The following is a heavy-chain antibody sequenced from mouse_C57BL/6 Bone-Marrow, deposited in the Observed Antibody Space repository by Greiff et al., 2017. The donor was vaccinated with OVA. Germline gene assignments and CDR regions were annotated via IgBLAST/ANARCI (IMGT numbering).Heavy chain of an antibody. CDR2: IHPNSGST. D-gene: IGHD5-1*01. Sequence: VQLQQPGAELVKPGASVKLSCKASGYTFTSYWMHWVKQRPGQGLEWIGMIHPNSGSTNYNEKFKSKATLTVDKSSSTAYMQLSSLTSEDSAVYYCASYEYRSHAMDYWGQGTSVTVSS. V-gene: IGHV1-64*01. CDR3: ASYEYRSHAMDY. J-gene: IGHJ4*01. CDR1: GYTFTSYW.